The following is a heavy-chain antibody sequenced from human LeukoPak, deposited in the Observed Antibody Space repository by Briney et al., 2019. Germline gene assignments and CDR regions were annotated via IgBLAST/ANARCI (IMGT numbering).Heavy chain of an antibody. CDR3: ARQIYGDYPFYFDS. CDR1: GDSISGSSFY. J-gene: IGHJ4*02. D-gene: IGHD4-17*01. CDR2: IYYSGST. Sequence: SETLSLTCTVSGDSISGSSFYWGWIRQPPGKGLEWIGSIYYSGSTHYNPSLKSRVTKSVDTSKNQFSLKLSSVTAADTAVYYCARQIYGDYPFYFDSWGQGTLVTVSS. V-gene: IGHV4-39*01.